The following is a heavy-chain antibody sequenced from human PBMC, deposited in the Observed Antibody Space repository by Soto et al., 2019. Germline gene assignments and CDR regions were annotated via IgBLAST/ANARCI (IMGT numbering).Heavy chain of an antibody. V-gene: IGHV3-13*01. CDR1: GCTFSSYD. D-gene: IGHD2-21*01. CDR3: ARGRGRWRSGWFDP. Sequence: GSLRLPCSASGCTFSSYDMHWVRQATGKGLEWVSAIGTSGDTYYPGYVKGLFTISRENAKNSLYLQMNSLRAGDTAVYYCARGRGRWRSGWFDPWGQGTPVSVSS. J-gene: IGHJ5*02. CDR2: IGTSGDT.